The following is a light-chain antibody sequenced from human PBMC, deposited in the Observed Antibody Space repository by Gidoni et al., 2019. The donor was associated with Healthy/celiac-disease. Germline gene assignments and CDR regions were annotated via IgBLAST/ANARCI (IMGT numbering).Light chain of an antibody. CDR3: SSYAGSNNLVV. Sequence: QSSLTQPPSASRSPGPSVTISCTGTSSDVGGYNYVSWYQQHPGKAPKLMIYEVSKRPSGVPDRFSGSKSGNTASLTVSGLQAEDEADYYCSSYAGSNNLVVFGGGTKLTVL. J-gene: IGLJ2*01. V-gene: IGLV2-8*01. CDR1: SSDVGGYNY. CDR2: EVS.